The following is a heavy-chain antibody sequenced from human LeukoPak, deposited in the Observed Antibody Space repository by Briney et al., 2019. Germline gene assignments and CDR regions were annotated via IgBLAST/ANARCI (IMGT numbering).Heavy chain of an antibody. CDR2: IYYSGST. CDR3: ARVRAGVFDY. V-gene: IGHV4-31*03. D-gene: IGHD3-10*01. Sequence: SETLSLTCTVSGGSISSGGYYWSWIRQHPGKGREWIGYIYYSGSTYYNPSLKSRVTISVDTSKNQFSLKLSSVTAADTAVYYCARVRAGVFDYWGQGTLVTVSS. J-gene: IGHJ4*02. CDR1: GGSISSGGYY.